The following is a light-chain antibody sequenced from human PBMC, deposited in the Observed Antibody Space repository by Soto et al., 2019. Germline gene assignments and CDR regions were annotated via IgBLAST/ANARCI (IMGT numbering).Light chain of an antibody. J-gene: IGKJ4*01. CDR2: DAS. Sequence: EIVLTQSPATLSLSPGERATLSCRASQSVSSFLAWYQQKPCQAPRLLIYDASNRATGIPTRFSGSGSGTDFTLTISSLEPEDFAVYYCQQRINWPLTFGGGTKVEIK. V-gene: IGKV3-11*01. CDR3: QQRINWPLT. CDR1: QSVSSF.